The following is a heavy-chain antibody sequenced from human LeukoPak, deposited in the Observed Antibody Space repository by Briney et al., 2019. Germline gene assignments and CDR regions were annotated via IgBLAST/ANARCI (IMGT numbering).Heavy chain of an antibody. CDR3: ARDVTAAAGTPDY. J-gene: IGHJ4*02. Sequence: ASVKVSYKASGYTFTGYYMHWVRQAPGQGLEWMGWINPNSGGTNYAQKFQGRVTMTRDTSISTAYMELSRLRSDDTAVYYCARDVTAAAGTPDYWGQGTLVTVSS. D-gene: IGHD6-13*01. V-gene: IGHV1-2*02. CDR2: INPNSGGT. CDR1: GYTFTGYY.